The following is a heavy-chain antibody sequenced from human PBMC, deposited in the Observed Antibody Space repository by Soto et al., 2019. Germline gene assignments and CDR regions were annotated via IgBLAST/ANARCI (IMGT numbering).Heavy chain of an antibody. CDR3: ARLTLIWGGYSDY. D-gene: IGHD3-10*01. J-gene: IGHJ4*02. CDR2: IYYSGST. CDR1: GDSITGYY. V-gene: IGHV4-59*08. Sequence: SETLSLTCTVSGDSITGYYWSWIRQPPGKGLEWIGYIYYSGSTNYNPSLKSRITVSVDTSKDQFSLKLSSVTAADTAVYYCARLTLIWGGYSDYWGQGTLVTVSS.